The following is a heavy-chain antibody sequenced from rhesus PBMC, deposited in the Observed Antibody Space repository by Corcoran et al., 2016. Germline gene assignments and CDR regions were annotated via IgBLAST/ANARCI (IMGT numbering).Heavy chain of an antibody. CDR1: GGSISSNY. CDR2: ISGSGANT. CDR3: ARDRTGVIIKRAFDY. D-gene: IGHD3-34*01. J-gene: IGHJ4*01. Sequence: QLQLQESGPGLVKPSETLSLTCAVSGGSISSNYWSWIRQPPGKGLEWIGRISGSGANTDYNPALKGRVTISTDPSTTQCSLTLSSVTAAATAVYYCARDRTGVIIKRAFDYWGQGVLVTVSS. V-gene: IGHV4-173*01.